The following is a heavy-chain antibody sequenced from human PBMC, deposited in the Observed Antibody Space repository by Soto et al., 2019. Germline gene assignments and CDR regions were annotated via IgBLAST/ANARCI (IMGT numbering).Heavy chain of an antibody. J-gene: IGHJ5*02. CDR2: INHSGST. CDR1: GGSFSGYY. Sequence: QVQLQQWGAGLLKPSETLSLTCAVYGGSFSGYYWSWIRQPPGKGLEWIGEINHSGSTNYNPSLKSRVTISVDTSKTQFSLKLNSVTAADTAVYYCARGSLRNWFDPWGQGTLVTVSS. CDR3: ARGSLRNWFDP. V-gene: IGHV4-34*01.